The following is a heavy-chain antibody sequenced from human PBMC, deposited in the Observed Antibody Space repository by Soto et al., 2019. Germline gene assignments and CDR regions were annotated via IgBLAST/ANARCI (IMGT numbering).Heavy chain of an antibody. J-gene: IGHJ3*01. Sequence: GGSLRLSCAVSGFTLSNYNMNWVRQAPGKGLEWVSYITVTSSVIRYADSVKGRFTISRDNARNSLSLQMDSLRDEDTAVYYCVRDAAFAFDLWGQGTLVTVSS. CDR3: VRDAAFAFDL. CDR2: ITVTSSVI. V-gene: IGHV3-48*02. CDR1: GFTLSNYN. D-gene: IGHD6-25*01.